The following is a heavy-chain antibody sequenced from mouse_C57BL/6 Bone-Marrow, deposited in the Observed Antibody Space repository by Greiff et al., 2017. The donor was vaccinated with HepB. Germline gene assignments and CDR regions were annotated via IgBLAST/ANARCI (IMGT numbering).Heavy chain of an antibody. V-gene: IGHV1-54*01. D-gene: IGHD2-4*01. CDR1: GYAFTNYL. J-gene: IGHJ3*01. Sequence: QVQLQQSGAELVRPGTSVKVSCKASGYAFTNYLIEWVKQRPGQGLEWIGVINPGSGGTNYNEKFKGKATLTADKSSSTAYMQLSSLTSEDSAVYFCARSGTYYDYTWFADWGQGTLVTVSA. CDR3: ARSGTYYDYTWFAD. CDR2: INPGSGGT.